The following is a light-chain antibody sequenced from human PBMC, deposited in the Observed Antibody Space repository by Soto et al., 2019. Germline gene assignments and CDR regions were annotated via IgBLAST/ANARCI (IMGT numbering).Light chain of an antibody. CDR1: SSDVGDYNY. Sequence: QSALTQHASVSGSPGQSITISCTGTSSDVGDYNYVSWYQQHPGKAPKLMIYEVSDRPSGVSSRFSGSKSGKTASLTISGLQAEDEADYYCSSYTSSSTLVFGTGTKLTVL. J-gene: IGLJ1*01. CDR2: EVS. V-gene: IGLV2-14*01. CDR3: SSYTSSSTLV.